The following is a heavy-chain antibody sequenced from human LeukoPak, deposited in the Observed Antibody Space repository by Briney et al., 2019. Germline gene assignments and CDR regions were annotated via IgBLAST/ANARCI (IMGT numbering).Heavy chain of an antibody. Sequence: WASVKVSCKASGYTFTGYYMHWVRQAPGQGLEWMGWINPNSYGTNYAQKFQGRVTMTRDTSISTAYRELSRLTSDDTAVYYCARGGRVTTVVTLLDYWGQGTLVTVSS. CDR2: INPNSYGT. J-gene: IGHJ4*02. CDR3: ARGGRVTTVVTLLDY. V-gene: IGHV1-2*02. D-gene: IGHD4-23*01. CDR1: GYTFTGYY.